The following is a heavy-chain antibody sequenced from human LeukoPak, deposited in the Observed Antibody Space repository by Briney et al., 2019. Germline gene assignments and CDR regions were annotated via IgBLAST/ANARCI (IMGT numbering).Heavy chain of an antibody. CDR3: ARDAYYYDSSGKITRWFDP. D-gene: IGHD3-22*01. CDR1: GGSISSYY. Sequence: PSETLSLTCTVSGGSISSYYWSWIRQPPGKGLEWIGYIYYSGSTNYNPSLKSRVTISVDTSKNQFSLKLSSVTAADTAVYYRARDAYYYDSSGKITRWFDPWGQGTLVTVSS. CDR2: IYYSGST. J-gene: IGHJ5*02. V-gene: IGHV4-59*01.